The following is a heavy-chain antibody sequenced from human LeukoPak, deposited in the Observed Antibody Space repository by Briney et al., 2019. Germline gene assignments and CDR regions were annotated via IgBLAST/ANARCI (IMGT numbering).Heavy chain of an antibody. CDR2: IYYIGRT. Sequence: SETLSLTCTVSGGSISSSSYYWGWIRQPPGKGLEWFGSIYYIGRTYCNPSLKSRVTISVDTAKNQYSLKLSSVTAADTAVYYCARHTFVEGYAFDIWGQGTMVTVSS. CDR1: GGSISSSSYY. V-gene: IGHV4-39*01. J-gene: IGHJ3*02. CDR3: ARHTFVEGYAFDI. D-gene: IGHD2/OR15-2a*01.